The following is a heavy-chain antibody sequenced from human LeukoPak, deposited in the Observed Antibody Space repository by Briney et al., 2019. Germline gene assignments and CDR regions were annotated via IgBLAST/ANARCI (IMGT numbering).Heavy chain of an antibody. CDR1: GFTLSSYA. J-gene: IGHJ3*02. CDR2: ISGSGGST. V-gene: IGHV3-23*01. Sequence: GGSLRLSCSASGFTLSSYAMSWVRQAPGKGLEWVSAISGSGGSTYYADSVKGRFTISRDNSKNTLYLQMNSLRAEDTAVYYCAKEQLWSHAFDIWGQGTMVTVSS. CDR3: AKEQLWSHAFDI. D-gene: IGHD5-18*01.